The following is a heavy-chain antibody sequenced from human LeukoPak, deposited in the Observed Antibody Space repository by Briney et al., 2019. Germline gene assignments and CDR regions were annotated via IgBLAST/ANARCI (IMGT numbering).Heavy chain of an antibody. CDR3: ARAGIPGYCTNVTCSNWLDP. Sequence: GASVKVSCKASGDTFTTYAIIWVRQAPGQGLEWMGGIIPMFGTPNYAQRLQGRVTITADESTKTAYMELSSLRSEDTAVYYCARAGIPGYCTNVTCSNWLDPWGQGTLVTVSS. CDR2: IIPMFGTP. D-gene: IGHD2-8*01. V-gene: IGHV1-69*13. J-gene: IGHJ5*02. CDR1: GDTFTTYA.